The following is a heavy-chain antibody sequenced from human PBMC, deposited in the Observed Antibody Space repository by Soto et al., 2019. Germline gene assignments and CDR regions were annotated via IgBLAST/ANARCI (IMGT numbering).Heavy chain of an antibody. V-gene: IGHV1-69*14. D-gene: IGHD5-12*01. CDR2: IIPIFGTT. CDR3: ARDLGSGYDPGDY. J-gene: IGHJ4*02. Sequence: QVQLVQSGAEVKKPGSSVKVSCKTSGDIFSGYSISWVRQAPGQGLEWMGGIIPIFGTTNYEQRFHGRVTITADKSTSTDYMEMYSLKSEDTDVYSCARDLGSGYDPGDYWGQGTLVTVSS. CDR1: GDIFSGYS.